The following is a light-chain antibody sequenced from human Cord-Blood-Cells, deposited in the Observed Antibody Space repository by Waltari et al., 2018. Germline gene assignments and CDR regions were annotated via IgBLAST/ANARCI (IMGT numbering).Light chain of an antibody. Sequence: QSALTQPASVSGSPGQSITISRTGTSSDVVGYNYVSWYQQHPGKAPKLMIYDVSKRPSGVSNRFSGSKSGNTASLTISGLQAEDEADYYCSSYTSSSTLVFGGGTKLTVL. CDR2: DVS. CDR1: SSDVVGYNY. CDR3: SSYTSSSTLV. V-gene: IGLV2-14*01. J-gene: IGLJ3*02.